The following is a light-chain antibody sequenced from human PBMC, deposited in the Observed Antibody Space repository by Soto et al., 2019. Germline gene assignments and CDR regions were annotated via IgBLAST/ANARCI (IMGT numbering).Light chain of an antibody. Sequence: EIVLTQSPGTLSLSPGERATLSCRASQSVSSSYLAWYQQKPGQAPRLLIYAASSRATGIPDRFSGSGSGTDFTLIISRLEPEDFAVYYCQQYGSSPFTFGPGTKVDIK. CDR2: AAS. V-gene: IGKV3-20*01. CDR3: QQYGSSPFT. CDR1: QSVSSSY. J-gene: IGKJ3*01.